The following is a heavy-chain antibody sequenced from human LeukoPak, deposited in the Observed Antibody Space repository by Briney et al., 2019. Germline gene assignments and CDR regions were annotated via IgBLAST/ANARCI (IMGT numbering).Heavy chain of an antibody. V-gene: IGHV1-69*13. Sequence: SVKVSCKASGGTFSSYAISWVRQAPGQGLEWMGGIIPIFGTANYAQKFQGRVTITADESTSTAYMELSSLRSEDTAVYYCELQYYYGSGRDYYYYYYMDVWGKGTTVTISS. J-gene: IGHJ6*03. CDR2: IIPIFGTA. CDR1: GGTFSSYA. D-gene: IGHD3-10*01. CDR3: ELQYYYGSGRDYYYYYYMDV.